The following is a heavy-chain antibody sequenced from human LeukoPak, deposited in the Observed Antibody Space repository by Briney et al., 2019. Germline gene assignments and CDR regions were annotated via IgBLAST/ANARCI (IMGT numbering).Heavy chain of an antibody. D-gene: IGHD2-21*01. CDR1: GFTFSASA. Sequence: GGSLRLSCAASGFTFSASALHWVRQASGKGLEWVGRIRSKANSYATAYAASVKGRFTISRDDSKNTAYLQMNSLKTEDTAVYYCTIRGGDYYYYYMDVWGKGTTVTVSS. CDR2: IRSKANSYAT. J-gene: IGHJ6*03. CDR3: TIRGGDYYYYYMDV. V-gene: IGHV3-73*01.